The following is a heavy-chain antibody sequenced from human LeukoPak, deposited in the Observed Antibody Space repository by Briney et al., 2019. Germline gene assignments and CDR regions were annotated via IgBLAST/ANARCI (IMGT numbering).Heavy chain of an antibody. Sequence: SQTLSLTCAVSGGSISSGGYSWSWIRQPPGKGLEWIGYIYHSGSTYYNPSLKSRVTISVDRSKNQFTLKLSSVTAADTAVYYCARAGDREYYFDYWGQGTLVTVSS. CDR3: ARAGDREYYFDY. CDR2: IYHSGST. D-gene: IGHD3-10*01. V-gene: IGHV4-30-2*01. J-gene: IGHJ4*02. CDR1: GGSISSGGYS.